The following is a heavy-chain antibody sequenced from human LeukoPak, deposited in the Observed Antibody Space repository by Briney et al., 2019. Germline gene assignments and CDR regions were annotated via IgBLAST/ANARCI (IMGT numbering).Heavy chain of an antibody. D-gene: IGHD1-26*01. V-gene: IGHV4-59*08. CDR3: ASSRGIVGASAILDY. Sequence: KASETLSLTCTVSGGSISSYYWSWIRQPPGKGLEWIGYIYYSGSTNYNPSLKSRVTISVDTSKNQFSLKLSSVTAADTAVCYCASSRGIVGASAILDYWGQGTLVTVSS. J-gene: IGHJ4*02. CDR1: GGSISSYY. CDR2: IYYSGST.